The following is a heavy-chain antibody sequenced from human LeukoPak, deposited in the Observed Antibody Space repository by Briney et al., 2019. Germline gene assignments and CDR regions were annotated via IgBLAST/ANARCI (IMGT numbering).Heavy chain of an antibody. J-gene: IGHJ5*02. Sequence: GGSLRLSCAASGFTFGTYAMSWVRQAPGKGLEWVGGISISSVDSYYADSVKGRFSISRDDSKNTLYLQMNRLRDEDTAICYCAKDRELLFAHCWFDLWGQGTLVTVSS. CDR3: AKDRELLFAHCWFDL. V-gene: IGHV3-23*01. CDR1: GFTFGTYA. CDR2: ISISSVDS. D-gene: IGHD3-10*01.